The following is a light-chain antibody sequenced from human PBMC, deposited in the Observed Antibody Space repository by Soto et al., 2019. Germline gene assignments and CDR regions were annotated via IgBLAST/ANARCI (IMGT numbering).Light chain of an antibody. CDR1: NSNIGSNT. V-gene: IGLV1-44*01. CDR2: GNN. J-gene: IGLJ3*02. CDR3: AAWADSLNGWV. Sequence: QSVLTQPPSASGSPGQRVTISCSGSNSNIGSNTVNWYQQLPGAAPRLLIYGNNHRPSGAPDRFSGSKSGTSASLAISGLQSEDEADYFCAAWADSLNGWVFGGGNQLTVL.